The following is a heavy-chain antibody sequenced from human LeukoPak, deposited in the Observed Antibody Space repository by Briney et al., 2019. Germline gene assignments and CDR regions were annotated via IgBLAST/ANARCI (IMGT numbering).Heavy chain of an antibody. D-gene: IGHD4-17*01. V-gene: IGHV4-31*03. CDR1: GYSIRTGGYY. Sequence: PSETLSLTCSVSGYSIRTGGYYWGWIRQRPGGGLEWIGYVYYSGTAYYKPSLQSRAALSVDTSENQFSLKMTSVTAADTAVYYCARDPTTVTTIFDSWGQGTLVTVSS. CDR2: VYYSGTA. CDR3: ARDPTTVTTIFDS. J-gene: IGHJ4*02.